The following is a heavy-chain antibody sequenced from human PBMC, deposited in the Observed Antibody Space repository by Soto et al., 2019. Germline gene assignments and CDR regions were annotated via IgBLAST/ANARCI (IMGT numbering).Heavy chain of an antibody. D-gene: IGHD3-3*01. Sequence: QLHLVQSGAVVKKPGASVTVSCSASGYPVTAYYMHWVRQAPGRGLEWMGGINPATGAAKYTQTFQGRVTMTRATSTSTVFVALRGLTSAGPAVFYGARGGGVGVAGSAAFDMWGQGNLVTVSS. CDR3: ARGGGVGVAGSAAFDM. V-gene: IGHV1-2*02. CDR2: INPATGAA. J-gene: IGHJ3*02. CDR1: GYPVTAYY.